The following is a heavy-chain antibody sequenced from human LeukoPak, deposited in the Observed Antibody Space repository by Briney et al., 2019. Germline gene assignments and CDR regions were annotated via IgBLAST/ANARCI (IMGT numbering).Heavy chain of an antibody. CDR1: GYSFTSYW. V-gene: IGHV5-51*01. D-gene: IGHD6-13*01. CDR2: IYPGDSDT. Sequence: GESLKIPCKGSGYSFTSYWIGWVRQMPGKGLEWMGIIYPGDSDTRYSPSFQGQVTISADKSISTAYLQWSSLKASDTAMYYCARQTSSWYVHYYYYMDVWGKGTTVTVSS. CDR3: ARQTSSWYVHYYYYMDV. J-gene: IGHJ6*03.